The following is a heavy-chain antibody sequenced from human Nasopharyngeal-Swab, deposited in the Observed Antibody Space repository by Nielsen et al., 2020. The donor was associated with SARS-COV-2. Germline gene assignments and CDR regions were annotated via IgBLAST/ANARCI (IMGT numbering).Heavy chain of an antibody. CDR2: IVVGSGNT. Sequence: SVKVSCKASGYTFTSYDINWVRQATGQGLEWIGWIVVGSGNTNYAQKFQERVTITRDMSTSTAYMELSSLRSEDTAVYYCAAAQLLWFGELYGFGMDVWGQGTTVTVSS. V-gene: IGHV1-58*02. CDR1: GYTFTSYD. D-gene: IGHD3-10*01. CDR3: AAAQLLWFGELYGFGMDV. J-gene: IGHJ6*02.